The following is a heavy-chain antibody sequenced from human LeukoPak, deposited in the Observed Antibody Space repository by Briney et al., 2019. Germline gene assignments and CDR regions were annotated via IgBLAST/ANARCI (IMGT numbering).Heavy chain of an antibody. CDR2: INHSGST. CDR3: ASVLTGSAYGMDV. D-gene: IGHD3-9*01. J-gene: IGHJ6*02. CDR1: GGSFSGYY. Sequence: SETLSLTCAVYGGSFSGYYWSWIRQPPGKGLEWIGEINHSGSTNYNPSLKSRVTISVDTSKNQFSLKLSSVTAADTAVYYCASVLTGSAYGMDVWGQGTTVTVSS. V-gene: IGHV4-34*01.